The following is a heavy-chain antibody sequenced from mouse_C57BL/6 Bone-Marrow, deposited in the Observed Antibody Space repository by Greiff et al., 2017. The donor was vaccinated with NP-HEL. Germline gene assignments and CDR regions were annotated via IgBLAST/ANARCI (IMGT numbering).Heavy chain of an antibody. V-gene: IGHV5-15*01. J-gene: IGHJ1*03. CDR1: GFTFSDYG. CDR3: ARHGDGLRYFDV. CDR2: ISNLAYSI. Sequence: EVQGVESGGGLVQPGGSLKLSCAASGFTFSDYGMAWVRQAPRKGPEWVAFISNLAYSIYYADTVTGRFTISRENAKNTLYLEMSSLRSEDTAMYYCARHGDGLRYFDVWGTGTTVTVSS. D-gene: IGHD6-1*01.